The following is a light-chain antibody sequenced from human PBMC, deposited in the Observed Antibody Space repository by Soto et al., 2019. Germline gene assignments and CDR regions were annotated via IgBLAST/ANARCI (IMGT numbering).Light chain of an antibody. CDR1: QNINTW. Sequence: DIQMAQSPSTLSASVGDRVTITCRASQNINTWVAWYQQKPGKAPNILIYDAFTLESGVPSRFSGSGSGTEFTLTISSLQPDDFATYYCQHYNSYSEAFGQGTKVDI. V-gene: IGKV1-5*01. CDR3: QHYNSYSEA. CDR2: DAF. J-gene: IGKJ1*01.